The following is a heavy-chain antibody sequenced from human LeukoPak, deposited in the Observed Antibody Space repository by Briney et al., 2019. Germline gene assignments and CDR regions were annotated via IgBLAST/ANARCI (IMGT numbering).Heavy chain of an antibody. CDR1: GGSISSSSYY. Sequence: SETLSLTCTVSGGSISSSSYYWGWIRQPPGKGLEWIGSIYRSGSTYYNPSLKSRVTISVDTSKNQFSLKLSSVTAADTAVYYCARGRPRVITIFGVALGPYFDYWGQGTLVTVSS. CDR2: IYRSGST. D-gene: IGHD3-3*01. V-gene: IGHV4-39*07. J-gene: IGHJ4*02. CDR3: ARGRPRVITIFGVALGPYFDY.